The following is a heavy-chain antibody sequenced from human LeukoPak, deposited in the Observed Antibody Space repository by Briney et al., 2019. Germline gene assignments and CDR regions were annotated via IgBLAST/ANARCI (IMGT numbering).Heavy chain of an antibody. CDR3: TRETAFDF. CDR2: ISYDGSNK. V-gene: IGHV3-30-3*01. J-gene: IGHJ3*01. CDR1: GFTFSSYA. Sequence: GGSLRLSCAASGFTFSSYAMHWVRQAPGKGLEWVAVISYDGSNKYYADSVKGRFTISRDNAKNSLYLQMNSLRAEDTAVYYCTRETAFDFWGQGTVVIVSS.